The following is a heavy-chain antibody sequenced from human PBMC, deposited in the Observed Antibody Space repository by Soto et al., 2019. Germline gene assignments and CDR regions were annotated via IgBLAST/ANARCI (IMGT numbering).Heavy chain of an antibody. V-gene: IGHV1-8*01. CDR3: ERVYNAGIRYFDSWYFDY. D-gene: IGHD3-9*01. J-gene: IGHJ4*02. Sequence: GXSXKVSYEASGYTXTSYDIDWVRQATGQGLEWMGWMNPNSGNTGYAQKFQGRVTMNRNTSISTAYMELSSLRSEDTAVYYCERVYNAGIRYFDSWYFDYWGQGTLGTVS. CDR2: MNPNSGNT. CDR1: GYTXTSYD.